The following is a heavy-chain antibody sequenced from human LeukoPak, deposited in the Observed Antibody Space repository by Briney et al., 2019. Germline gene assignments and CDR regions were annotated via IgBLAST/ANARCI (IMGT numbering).Heavy chain of an antibody. CDR2: IKQDGSEK. CDR1: GFTFSSYW. V-gene: IGHV3-7*01. Sequence: GGSLRLSCAASGFTFSSYWMSWVRQAPGKGLEWVANIKQDGSEKYHVDSVKGRFTISRDNAKNSLYLQMNSLRAEDTAVYYCARVGGNMGRYYDFWSGSRKDAFDIWGQGTMVTVSS. J-gene: IGHJ3*02. CDR3: ARVGGNMGRYYDFWSGSRKDAFDI. D-gene: IGHD3-3*01.